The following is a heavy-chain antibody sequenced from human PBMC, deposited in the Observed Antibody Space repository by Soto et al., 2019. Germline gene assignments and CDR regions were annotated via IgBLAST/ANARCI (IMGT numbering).Heavy chain of an antibody. J-gene: IGHJ4*02. CDR2: IYSSGST. CDR1: DGSVSSGSYY. D-gene: IGHD5-12*01. V-gene: IGHV4-61*01. Sequence: SETLSLTCTVSDGSVSSGSYYWTWIRQPPGKGLEWIGYIYSSGSTLYNPSLKSRVIMSVDTSMNQFSLKLSSVTAADTAVYYCARDSLALFDSGGQGTLVTVSS. CDR3: ARDSLALFDS.